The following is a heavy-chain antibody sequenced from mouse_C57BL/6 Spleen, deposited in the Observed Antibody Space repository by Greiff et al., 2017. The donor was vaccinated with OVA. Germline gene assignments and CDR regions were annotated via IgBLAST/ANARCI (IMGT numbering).Heavy chain of an antibody. CDR2: IDPSDSYT. V-gene: IGHV1-69*01. J-gene: IGHJ4*01. Sequence: QVHVKQPGAELVMPGASVKLSCKASGYTFTSYWMHWVKQRPGQGLEWIGEIDPSDSYTNYNQKFKGKSTLTVDKSSSTAYMQLSSLTSEDSAVYYCARGAYDYDKEYAMDYWGQGTSVTVSS. CDR1: GYTFTSYW. D-gene: IGHD2-4*01. CDR3: ARGAYDYDKEYAMDY.